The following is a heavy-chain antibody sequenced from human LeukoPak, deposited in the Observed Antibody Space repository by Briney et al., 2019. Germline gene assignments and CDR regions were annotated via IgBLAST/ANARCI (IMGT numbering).Heavy chain of an antibody. D-gene: IGHD6-6*01. J-gene: IGHJ3*02. V-gene: IGHV3-48*01. CDR3: ARIYSSSSSRGAFDI. Sequence: GGSLRLSCAASGFSFSDYNMNWVRQAPGKGLEWVAYISSSSSTTHYADSVTGRFSISRDNAKSSLYLQMNSLRVEDTAVYYCARIYSSSSSRGAFDIWGQGTMVTVSS. CDR1: GFSFSDYN. CDR2: ISSSSSTT.